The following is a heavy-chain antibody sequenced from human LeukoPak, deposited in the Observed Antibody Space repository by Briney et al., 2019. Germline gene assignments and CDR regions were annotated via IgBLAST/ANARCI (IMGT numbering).Heavy chain of an antibody. Sequence: SETLSLTCTVSGGSISSSSYYWGWIRQPPGKGLEWIGSIYYSGSTYYNPSLKSRVTISVDTSKNQFSLKLSSVTAADTAVYYCARLIYDFWSGYPGPFDYWGQGTLVTVSS. CDR3: ARLIYDFWSGYPGPFDY. D-gene: IGHD3-3*01. CDR1: GGSISSSSYY. CDR2: IYYSGST. J-gene: IGHJ4*02. V-gene: IGHV4-39*01.